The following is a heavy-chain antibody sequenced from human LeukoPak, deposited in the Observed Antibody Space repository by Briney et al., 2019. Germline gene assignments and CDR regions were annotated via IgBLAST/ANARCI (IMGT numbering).Heavy chain of an antibody. D-gene: IGHD3-22*01. Sequence: ASVKVSCKASGYTFTGYYIHWVRQPPGQGLEWVGWINPNCGGTNYEQKFQGRVTLTRDTSISTDYMELSRLRSDDTAVYYCARDATLYYDSSGYYDGPDYWGQGTLVTVSS. CDR3: ARDATLYYDSSGYYDGPDY. J-gene: IGHJ4*02. CDR1: GYTFTGYY. V-gene: IGHV1-2*02. CDR2: INPNCGGT.